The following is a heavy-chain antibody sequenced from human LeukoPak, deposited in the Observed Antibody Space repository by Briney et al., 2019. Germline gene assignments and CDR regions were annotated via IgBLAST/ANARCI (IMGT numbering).Heavy chain of an antibody. D-gene: IGHD1-26*01. CDR3: ARGVLSGSHSNYGMDV. CDR2: INPNSGET. Sequence: GASVTVSYTASGYTFTGYYMHWVRQAPGQGLEWMGWINPNSGETNYAQTFQGGVTLTRDTSFTTAYMELTRLRSDDTAVYSCARGVLSGSHSNYGMDVWGQGTTVTVSS. J-gene: IGHJ6*02. V-gene: IGHV1-2*02. CDR1: GYTFTGYY.